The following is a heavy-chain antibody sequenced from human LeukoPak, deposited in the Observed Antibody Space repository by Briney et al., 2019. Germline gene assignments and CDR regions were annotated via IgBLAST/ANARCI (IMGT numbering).Heavy chain of an antibody. D-gene: IGHD3-10*01. CDR1: GFTFSNYA. V-gene: IGHV3-30-3*01. CDR3: AKGLFGELSPFFDY. Sequence: GGSLRLSCAASGFTFSNYAMHWVRQAPGKGLEWVAVILYDGSNEYYADSVKGRFTISRDNSKNTLYLQMNSLRAEDTAVYYCAKGLFGELSPFFDYWGQGTLVTVSS. CDR2: ILYDGSNE. J-gene: IGHJ4*02.